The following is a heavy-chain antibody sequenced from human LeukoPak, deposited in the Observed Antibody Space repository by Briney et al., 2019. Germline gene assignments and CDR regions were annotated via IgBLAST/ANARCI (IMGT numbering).Heavy chain of an antibody. CDR2: ISASGGST. J-gene: IGHJ3*02. Sequence: GGSLRLSCAASGFTFSSHGMSWVRQAPGKGLEWISGISASGGSTYYVDSVKGRFTISRDNSKNTLYMQMNSLRAEDTAVYYCARVLPYYDILTDAFDIWGQGTMVTVSS. D-gene: IGHD3-9*01. CDR1: GFTFSSHG. CDR3: ARVLPYYDILTDAFDI. V-gene: IGHV3-23*01.